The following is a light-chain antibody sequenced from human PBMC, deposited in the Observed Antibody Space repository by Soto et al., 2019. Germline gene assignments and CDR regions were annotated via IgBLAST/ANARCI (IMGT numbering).Light chain of an antibody. CDR2: GNG. Sequence: QSVLTQPASVSGSAGQSITISCSGTMRDVGAYNLVSWYQQHPGTAPKLIIYGNGNRPSGVPDRFSGSKSGTSASLAITGLQAEDEADYYCQSYDSSLSGSEVFGTGTKLTVL. CDR3: QSYDSSLSGSEV. V-gene: IGLV1-40*01. J-gene: IGLJ1*01. CDR1: MRDVGAYNL.